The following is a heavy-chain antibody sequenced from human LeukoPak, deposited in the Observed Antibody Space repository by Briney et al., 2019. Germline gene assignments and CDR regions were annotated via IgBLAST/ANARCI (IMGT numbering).Heavy chain of an antibody. V-gene: IGHV3-30*03. CDR2: ITYDGSTR. CDR3: ARVRRYSQYESSGYYADS. J-gene: IGHJ5*01. CDR1: GFTFNSYG. Sequence: GGSLRLSCVGSGFTFNSYGMHWVRQAPGKGLQWVAAITYDGSTRYHADSVKGRFTISRDNSKDTLYLQMNSLKIEDTATYYCARVRRYSQYESSGYYADSWGQGTLVTVSS. D-gene: IGHD3-22*01.